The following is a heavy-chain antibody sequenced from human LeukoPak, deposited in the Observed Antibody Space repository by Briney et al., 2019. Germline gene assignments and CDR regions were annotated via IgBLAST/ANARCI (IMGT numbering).Heavy chain of an antibody. Sequence: PGGSLRLSCAASGFTFDDYAMHWVRQAPGKGLEWVSGISWNSGSIGYADSVKGRFTISRDNAKNSLYLRMNSLRAEDTALYYCAKGGGQQLVPSYYYYGMDVWGQGTTVTVSS. CDR2: ISWNSGSI. J-gene: IGHJ6*02. CDR1: GFTFDDYA. D-gene: IGHD6-13*01. V-gene: IGHV3-9*01. CDR3: AKGGGQQLVPSYYYYGMDV.